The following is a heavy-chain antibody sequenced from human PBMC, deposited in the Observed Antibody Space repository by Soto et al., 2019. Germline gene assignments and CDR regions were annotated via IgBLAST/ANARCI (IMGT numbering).Heavy chain of an antibody. D-gene: IGHD2-15*01. CDR2: MYWDGDK. CDR1: GFSLTTSEVG. J-gene: IGHJ6*02. Sequence: QITLKESGPTLVNPTQTLTLTCIFSGFSLTTSEVGVAWIRQSPGKALEWLALMYWDGDKRYSPFLKSRLTITKGTSNNQVVLTITHIDPVDTGTDYCAHKGGRGAGMEVWGQGTTLTVSS. CDR3: AHKGGRGAGMEV. V-gene: IGHV2-5*02.